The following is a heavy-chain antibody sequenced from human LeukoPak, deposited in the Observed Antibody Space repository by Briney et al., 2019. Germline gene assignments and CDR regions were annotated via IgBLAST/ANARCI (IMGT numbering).Heavy chain of an antibody. CDR3: ARGPHYYDSSGYYYNYYYYGMDV. J-gene: IGHJ6*02. CDR1: GGSFSGYY. D-gene: IGHD3-22*01. V-gene: IGHV4-34*01. CDR2: INHSGST. Sequence: SETLSLTCAVYGGSFSGYYWSWIRQPPGKGLEWIGEINHSGSTNYNPSLKSRVTISVDTSKNQFSLKLSSVTAADTAVYYCARGPHYYDSSGYYYNYYYYGMDVWGQGTTVTVSS.